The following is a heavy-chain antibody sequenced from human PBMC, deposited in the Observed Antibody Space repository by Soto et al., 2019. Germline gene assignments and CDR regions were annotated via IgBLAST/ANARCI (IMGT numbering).Heavy chain of an antibody. CDR1: GYTFTSYA. D-gene: IGHD3-3*01. J-gene: IGHJ4*02. V-gene: IGHV1-3*01. Sequence: ASVKVSCKASGYTFTSYAMHWVRQAPGQRLEWMGWINAGNGNTKYSQKFQGRVTITRDTSASTAYMELSSLRSEDTAVYYCARGSGFLEWLYFDYWGQGTLVTVSS. CDR3: ARGSGFLEWLYFDY. CDR2: INAGNGNT.